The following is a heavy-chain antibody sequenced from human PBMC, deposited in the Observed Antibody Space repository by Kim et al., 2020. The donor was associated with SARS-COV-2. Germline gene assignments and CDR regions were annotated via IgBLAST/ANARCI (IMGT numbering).Heavy chain of an antibody. CDR2: ISHRGST. Sequence: SETLSLTCSVSTDSIMNFNSHYTWIRQAPGRGLEWLGEISHRGSTNFNPSLQGRASVSVDTSKRQFSLTLNSVTAADTAFYYCTRGRVSHWRGVDHWGQGIRVSVSS. CDR3: TRGRVSHWRGVDH. V-gene: IGHV4-31*03. J-gene: IGHJ1*01. CDR1: TDSIMNFNSH. D-gene: IGHD3-10*01.